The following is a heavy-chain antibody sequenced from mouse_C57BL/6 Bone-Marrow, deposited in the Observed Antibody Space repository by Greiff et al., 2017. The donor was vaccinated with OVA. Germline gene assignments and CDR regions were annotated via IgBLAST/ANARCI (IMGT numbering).Heavy chain of an antibody. CDR2: IDPSDSYT. V-gene: IGHV1-69*01. CDR3: ARKGPTPWYFDV. D-gene: IGHD3-3*01. Sequence: QVQLKQPGAELVMPGASVKLSCKASGYTFTSYWMHWVKQRPGQGLEWIGEIDPSDSYTNYNQKFKGKSTLTVDKSSSTAYMQLSSLTSEDSAVYYCARKGPTPWYFDVWGTGTTVTVSS. J-gene: IGHJ1*03. CDR1: GYTFTSYW.